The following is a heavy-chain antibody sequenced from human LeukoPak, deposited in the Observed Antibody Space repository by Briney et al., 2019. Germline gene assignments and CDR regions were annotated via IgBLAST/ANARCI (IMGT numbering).Heavy chain of an antibody. J-gene: IGHJ5*02. V-gene: IGHV1-69*13. Sequence: GASVKVSCTASGGTFSSYAISWVRQAPGQGLEWMGGIIPIFGTANYAQKFQGRVTITADESTSTAYMELSSLRSEDTAVYYCATPAEGRFLEWLSWGQGTLVTVSS. CDR2: IIPIFGTA. D-gene: IGHD3-3*01. CDR1: GGTFSSYA. CDR3: ATPAEGRFLEWLS.